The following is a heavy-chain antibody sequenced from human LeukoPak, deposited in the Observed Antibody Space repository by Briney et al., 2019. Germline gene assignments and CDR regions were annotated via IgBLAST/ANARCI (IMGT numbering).Heavy chain of an antibody. D-gene: IGHD3-16*01. CDR2: IYSGGST. J-gene: IGHJ4*02. V-gene: IGHV3-53*01. CDR3: VKEASKTFGIYTADY. CDR1: GFTVVINH. Sequence: GGSLRLSCAASGFTVVINHMSWVRQAPGKGLEWVSVIYSGGSTSYTDSVKGRFTISRDNSKNTVYLQMQSLRAEDTAVYYCVKEASKTFGIYTADYWGQGTLVIVSS.